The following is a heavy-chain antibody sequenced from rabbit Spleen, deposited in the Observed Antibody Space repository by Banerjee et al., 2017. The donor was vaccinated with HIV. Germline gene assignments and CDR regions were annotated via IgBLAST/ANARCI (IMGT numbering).Heavy chain of an antibody. CDR3: ARDTGSSFSSYGMDL. D-gene: IGHD8-1*01. Sequence: VESGGDLVKPGASLTLTCIASGVSFSGDSYMCWVRQAPGKGLEWIVCIDTGSSGFTYFASWAKGRFTISKTSSTTVTLQMTSLTAADTATYFCARDTGSSFSSYGMDLWGPGHPRHRL. CDR2: IDTGSSGFT. J-gene: IGHJ6*01. V-gene: IGHV1S40*01. CDR1: GVSFSGDSY.